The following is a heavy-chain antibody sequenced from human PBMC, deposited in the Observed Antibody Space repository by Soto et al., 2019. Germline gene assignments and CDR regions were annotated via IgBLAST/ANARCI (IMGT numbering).Heavy chain of an antibody. CDR1: GYTFTSYG. D-gene: IGHD2-8*01. V-gene: IGHV1-18*01. CDR3: AGGGKYCTNGVCSFSGMDV. CDR2: ISAYNGNT. Sequence: QVQLVQSGAEVKKPGASVKVSCKASGYTFTSYGISWVRQAPGQGLEWMGWISAYNGNTNYAQESQGRVTLTTDTSTSTGYMELRSLRPDDTAVYYCAGGGKYCTNGVCSFSGMDVWGQGTRVTVPS. J-gene: IGHJ6*02.